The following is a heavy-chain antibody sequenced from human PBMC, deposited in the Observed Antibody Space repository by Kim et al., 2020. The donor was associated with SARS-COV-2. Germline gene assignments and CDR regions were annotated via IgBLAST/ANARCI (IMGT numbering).Heavy chain of an antibody. V-gene: IGHV3-33*01. D-gene: IGHD3-16*01. CDR1: GFTFSSYG. CDR2: IWYDGSKT. CDR3: ARDDFVRSCFAS. Sequence: GGSLRLSCEGSGFTFSSYGMNWVRQAPGKGLEWLALIWYDGSKTFYADSVKGRFTISRDNSKDTVFLPMNSLTVDDTAIYYCARDDFVRSCFASWGHGALVTVSS. J-gene: IGHJ4*01.